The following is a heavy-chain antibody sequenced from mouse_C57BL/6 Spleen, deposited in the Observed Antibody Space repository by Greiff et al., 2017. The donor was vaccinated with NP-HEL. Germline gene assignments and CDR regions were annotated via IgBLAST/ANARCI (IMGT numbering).Heavy chain of an antibody. Sequence: EVQLQESEGGLVQPGSSMKLSCTASGFTFSDYYMAWVRQVPEKGLEWVANINYDGSSTYYLDSLKSRFIISRDNAKKILYLQMSSLKSEDTATYYCAREGFYYGSSYGYFDVWGTGTTVTVSS. V-gene: IGHV5-16*01. CDR2: INYDGSST. J-gene: IGHJ1*03. CDR3: AREGFYYGSSYGYFDV. D-gene: IGHD1-1*01. CDR1: GFTFSDYY.